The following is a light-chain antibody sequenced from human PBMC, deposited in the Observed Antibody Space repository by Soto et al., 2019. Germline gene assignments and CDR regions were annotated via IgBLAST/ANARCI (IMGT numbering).Light chain of an antibody. Sequence: QSVLTQPPSVSEAPRQRVTISCSGSSSNIGNNAVNWYQQLPGKAPKLLIYYDDLLPSGVSDRFSGSKSGTSASLAISALQSEDEADDYCAAWDDSLNGYVFGTGTKVTVL. CDR3: AAWDDSLNGYV. J-gene: IGLJ1*01. CDR1: SSNIGNNA. V-gene: IGLV1-36*01. CDR2: YDD.